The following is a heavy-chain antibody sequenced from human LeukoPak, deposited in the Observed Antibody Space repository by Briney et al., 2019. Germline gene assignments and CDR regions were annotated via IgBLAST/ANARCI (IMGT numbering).Heavy chain of an antibody. CDR3: AREVWGSYPNYYYYGMDV. D-gene: IGHD3-16*02. CDR1: GYTFTGYY. Sequence: GASVKVSCKASGYTFTGYYMHWVRQAPGQGLEWMGWINPNSGDTNYPQKFQGRVTMTRDMSISTAYMELSRLKSDDTAVYYRAREVWGSYPNYYYYGMDVWGQGTTVTVSS. V-gene: IGHV1-2*02. J-gene: IGHJ6*02. CDR2: INPNSGDT.